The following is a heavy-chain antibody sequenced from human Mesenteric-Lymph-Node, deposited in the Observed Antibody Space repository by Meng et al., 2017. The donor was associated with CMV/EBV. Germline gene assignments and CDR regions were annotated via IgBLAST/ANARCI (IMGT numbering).Heavy chain of an antibody. CDR2: IYYSGST. Sequence: SETLSLTCTVSGGSISSSSYYWGWIRQPPGKGLEWIGSIYYSGSTYYNPSLKSRVTISVDTSKNQFSLKLSSVTAADTAVYYCARGVYYDFWSGYYASNYYYYGMDVWGQGTTVTVSS. CDR3: ARGVYYDFWSGYYASNYYYYGMDV. V-gene: IGHV4-39*01. D-gene: IGHD3-3*01. CDR1: GGSISSSSYY. J-gene: IGHJ6*02.